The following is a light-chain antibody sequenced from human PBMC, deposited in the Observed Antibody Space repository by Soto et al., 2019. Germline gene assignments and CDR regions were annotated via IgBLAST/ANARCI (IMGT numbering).Light chain of an antibody. Sequence: EIVMTQSPATLSVSPGERATLPCRASQSVGRNVAWSQQKPGKSPRLLGYGASTRATGITARFSGSGSETDFTLSISSLQYQDFAIYYCQQYNNWPLTFGGGTKVDIK. CDR2: GAS. CDR3: QQYNNWPLT. J-gene: IGKJ4*01. V-gene: IGKV3-15*01. CDR1: QSVGRN.